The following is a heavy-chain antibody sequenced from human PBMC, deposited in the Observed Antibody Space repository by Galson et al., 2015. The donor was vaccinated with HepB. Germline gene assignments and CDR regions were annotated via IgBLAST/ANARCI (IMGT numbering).Heavy chain of an antibody. CDR2: ISYDGSNK. J-gene: IGHJ4*02. D-gene: IGHD6-19*01. Sequence: SLRLSCAASGFTFSXYGMHXVRQAPGKGLEXXXFISYDGSNKYYADSVXGXFTISKDNSKKTLYLQMNSLRAEDTALYYCAKDPYLYSALAGTMAGFDYWGQGTLVTVSS. CDR3: AKDPYLYSALAGTMAGFDY. V-gene: IGHV3-30*18. CDR1: GFTFSXYG.